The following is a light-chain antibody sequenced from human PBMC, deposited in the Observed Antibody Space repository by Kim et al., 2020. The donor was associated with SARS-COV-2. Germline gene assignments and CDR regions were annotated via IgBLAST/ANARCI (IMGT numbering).Light chain of an antibody. V-gene: IGKV1-39*01. CDR1: QRISTY. J-gene: IGKJ4*01. CDR3: QQSFTTPLLT. CDR2: AAS. Sequence: DIQMTQSPSSLSASVGDRVTITCRASQRISTYLNWYQQQPGKAPRLLIYAASSLQSGVPSRFSGSGSGTDFTLTINSLQPEEFATYYCQQSFTTPLLTFGGGTKVDIK.